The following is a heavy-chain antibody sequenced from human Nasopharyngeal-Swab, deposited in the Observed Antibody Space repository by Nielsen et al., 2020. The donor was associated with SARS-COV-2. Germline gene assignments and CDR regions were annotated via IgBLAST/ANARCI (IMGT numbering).Heavy chain of an antibody. CDR3: AKAGGYSSAVAFDI. Sequence: GESLKISCAASGFTFSSYAMSWVRQAPGKGLEWVSAISGSGGSTYYADSVKGRFTIPRDNSKNTLYLQMNSLRAEDTAVYYCAKAGGYSSAVAFDIWGQGTMVTVSS. CDR1: GFTFSSYA. V-gene: IGHV3-23*01. J-gene: IGHJ3*02. CDR2: ISGSGGST. D-gene: IGHD5-18*01.